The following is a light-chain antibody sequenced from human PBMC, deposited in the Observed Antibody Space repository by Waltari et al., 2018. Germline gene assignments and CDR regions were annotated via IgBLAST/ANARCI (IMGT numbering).Light chain of an antibody. J-gene: IGLJ3*02. V-gene: IGLV7-43*01. CDR3: LVYYADTWV. Sequence: QTVVTQESSLTVSPGGTVTLTCASSTGAVTSGYYANWFQQKPGRAPRARIYFASNKPPWTPARFSGYLLGGKAALTLSGVQPEDEADYYCLVYYADTWVFGGGTKLTVL. CDR2: FAS. CDR1: TGAVTSGYY.